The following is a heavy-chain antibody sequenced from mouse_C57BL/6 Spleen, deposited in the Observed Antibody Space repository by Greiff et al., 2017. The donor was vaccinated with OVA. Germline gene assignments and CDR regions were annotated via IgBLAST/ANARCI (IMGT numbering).Heavy chain of an antibody. J-gene: IGHJ1*03. CDR1: GYSFTGYY. D-gene: IGHD1-1*01. CDR3: ARRGYYYGTPYWYFDV. V-gene: IGHV1-42*01. Sequence: VQLKQSGPELVKPGASVKISCKASGYSFTGYYMNWVKQSPEKSLEWIGEINPSTGGTTYNQKFKAKATLTVDKSSSTAYMQLKSLTSEDSAVYYCARRGYYYGTPYWYFDVWGTGTTVTVSS. CDR2: INPSTGGT.